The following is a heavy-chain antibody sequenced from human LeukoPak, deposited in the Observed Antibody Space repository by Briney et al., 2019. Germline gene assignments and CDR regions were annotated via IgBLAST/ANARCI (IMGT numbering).Heavy chain of an antibody. V-gene: IGHV4-59*01. CDR3: ARDNCSGDCYYDY. J-gene: IGHJ4*02. CDR2: IYYSGST. CDR1: GGSISSYY. Sequence: PSETLSLTCTVSGGSISSYYWSWIRQPPGKGLEWIGYIYYSGSTNYNPSLKSRATISVDTSKNQFSLKLSSVTAADTAVYYCARDNCSGDCYYDYWGQGTLVTVSS. D-gene: IGHD2-21*02.